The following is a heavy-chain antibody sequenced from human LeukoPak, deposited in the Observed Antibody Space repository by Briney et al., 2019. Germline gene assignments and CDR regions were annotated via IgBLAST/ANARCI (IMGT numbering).Heavy chain of an antibody. Sequence: ASVKVSCKASGYTFTRYGITWVRQAPGQGLEWMGWINAYNGNTNYAQKLQGRVTMTTDTSTSTAYMELRSLRSDDTAVYYCARSPYYYDSSGYSLPYYIDYWGQGTLVTVSS. D-gene: IGHD3-22*01. CDR1: GYTFTRYG. J-gene: IGHJ4*02. V-gene: IGHV1-18*01. CDR3: ARSPYYYDSSGYSLPYYIDY. CDR2: INAYNGNT.